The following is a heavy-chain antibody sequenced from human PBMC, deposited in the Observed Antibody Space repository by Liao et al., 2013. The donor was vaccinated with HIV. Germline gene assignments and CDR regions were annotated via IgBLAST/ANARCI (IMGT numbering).Heavy chain of an antibody. CDR2: FYTTGST. Sequence: QVQLQESGPGLVKPSETLSLTCTVSGGSISNYHWSWIRQPAGKGLEWIGHFYTTGSTNYNPSLEGRVTMSVDTSKNQFSLKLSSVTAADTAVYYCARSGSYWSPMTYWGQGTLVTVTS. D-gene: IGHD1-26*01. V-gene: IGHV4-4*07. J-gene: IGHJ4*02. CDR3: ARSGSYWSPMTY. CDR1: GGSISNYH.